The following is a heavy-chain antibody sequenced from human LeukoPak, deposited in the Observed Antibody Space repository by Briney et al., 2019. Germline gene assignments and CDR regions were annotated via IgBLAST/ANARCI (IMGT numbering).Heavy chain of an antibody. Sequence: GGSLRLSCAASGFIFSSYDMHWVRQAPGKGLEWVTFIQYDGSNKYYADSVKGRFTISRDNSKNTLYLQMNSLRAEDTAVYYCARDLGGYDSYWGQGTLVTVSS. CDR2: IQYDGSNK. V-gene: IGHV3-30*02. CDR1: GFIFSSYD. J-gene: IGHJ4*02. CDR3: ARDLGGYDSY. D-gene: IGHD5-12*01.